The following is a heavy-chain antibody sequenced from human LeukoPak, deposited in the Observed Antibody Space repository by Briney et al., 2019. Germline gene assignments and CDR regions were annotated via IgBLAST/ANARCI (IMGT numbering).Heavy chain of an antibody. CDR3: TTDQYYYDSSGLNAFDI. J-gene: IGHJ3*02. Sequence: KTGGSLRLSCAAPGFTFSNAWMSWVCQAPGKGLWWGGRIISKTDGGTTDYAAPVKGRFTISRNDSKNTPYLQMNSLKTEDTAVYYCTTDQYYYDSSGLNAFDIWGQGTMVTVSS. V-gene: IGHV3-15*01. D-gene: IGHD3-22*01. CDR2: IISKTDGGTT. CDR1: GFTFSNAW.